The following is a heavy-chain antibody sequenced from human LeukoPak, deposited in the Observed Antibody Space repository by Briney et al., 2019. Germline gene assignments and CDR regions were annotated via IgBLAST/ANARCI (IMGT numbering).Heavy chain of an antibody. CDR2: IKADGTGT. D-gene: IGHD1-1*01. CDR1: GFTFSTYW. J-gene: IGHJ4*02. CDR3: ARSAAGTYY. Sequence: GGSLRLSCAASGFTFSTYWMFWVRQVPGKGLVWVSRIKADGTGTIYTDSVKGRFTISRDNANNTLYLQMDSLRAEDTAVYYCARSAAGTYYWGQGTLVTVSS. V-gene: IGHV3-74*01.